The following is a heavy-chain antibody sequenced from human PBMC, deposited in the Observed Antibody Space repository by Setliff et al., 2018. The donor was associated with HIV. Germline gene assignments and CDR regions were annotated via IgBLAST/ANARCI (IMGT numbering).Heavy chain of an antibody. CDR3: ARQPLHCSSINCYGAVYDN. J-gene: IGHJ4*02. D-gene: IGHD2-2*01. V-gene: IGHV3-23*01. CDR2: ITPSSTET. Sequence: PGGSLRLSCAASGFTFSSHVMTWVRQAPGKGLEWVSVITPSSTETYYADSVKGRFTISRDDSKNTLSPQMSSLRAEDTALYYCARQPLHCSSINCYGAVYDNWGQGTLVTVSS. CDR1: GFTFSSHV.